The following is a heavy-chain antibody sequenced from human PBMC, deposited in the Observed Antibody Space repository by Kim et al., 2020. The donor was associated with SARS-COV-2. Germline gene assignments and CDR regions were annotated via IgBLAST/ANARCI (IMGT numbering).Heavy chain of an antibody. CDR2: IYYSGST. CDR1: GGSISSYY. J-gene: IGHJ2*01. Sequence: SETLSLTCTVSGGSISSYYWSWIRQPPGKGLEWIGYIYYSGSTNYNPSLKSRVTISVDTSKNQFSLKLSSVTAADTAVYYCARERRYSSSWYFDLWGRGTLVTVSS. D-gene: IGHD6-13*01. CDR3: ARERRYSSSWYFDL. V-gene: IGHV4-59*13.